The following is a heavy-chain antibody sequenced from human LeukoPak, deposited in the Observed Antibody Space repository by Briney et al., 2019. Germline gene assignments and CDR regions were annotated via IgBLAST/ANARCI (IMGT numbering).Heavy chain of an antibody. CDR2: IYSGGST. V-gene: IGHV3-53*01. CDR3: ARNKGERWLQLFDY. D-gene: IGHD5-24*01. J-gene: IGHJ4*02. Sequence: PGGSLRLSCAASGFTVSSNYTSWVRRAPGKGLEWVSVIYSGGSTYYADSVKGRFTISRDNSKNTLYLQMNSLRAEDTAVYYCARNKGERWLQLFDYWGQGTLVTVSS. CDR1: GFTVSSNY.